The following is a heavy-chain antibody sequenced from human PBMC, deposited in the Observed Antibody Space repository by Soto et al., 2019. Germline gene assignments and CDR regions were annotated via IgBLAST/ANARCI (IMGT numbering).Heavy chain of an antibody. V-gene: IGHV3-30-3*01. CDR3: ARDRVLGGLLEYSSGPK. CDR1: GFTFSSYA. D-gene: IGHD6-19*01. J-gene: IGHJ4*02. CDR2: ISYDGSNK. Sequence: QVQLVESGGGVVQPGRSLRLSCAASGFTFSSYAMHWVRQAPGKGLEGVAVISYDGSNKYYADSVKGRFTISRDNSKNTLYLQMNSLRAEDTAVYYCARDRVLGGLLEYSSGPKGGQGTLVTVSS.